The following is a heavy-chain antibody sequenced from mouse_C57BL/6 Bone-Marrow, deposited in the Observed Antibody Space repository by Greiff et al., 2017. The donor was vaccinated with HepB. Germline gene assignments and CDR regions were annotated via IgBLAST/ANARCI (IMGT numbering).Heavy chain of an antibody. CDR1: GFTFSSYA. CDR2: ISDGGSYT. D-gene: IGHD1-1*01. V-gene: IGHV5-4*03. J-gene: IGHJ4*01. CDR3: AIKGNYYGSYYAMDY. Sequence: EVMLVESGGGLVKPGGSLKLSCAASGFTFSSYAMSWVRQTPEKRLEWVATISDGGSYTYYPDNVKGRLTISRDNAKNNLYLQMSHLKSEDTAMYYCAIKGNYYGSYYAMDYWGQGTSVTVSS.